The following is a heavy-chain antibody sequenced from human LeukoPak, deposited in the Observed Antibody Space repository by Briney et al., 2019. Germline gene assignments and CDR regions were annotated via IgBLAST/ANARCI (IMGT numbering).Heavy chain of an antibody. D-gene: IGHD6-19*01. CDR1: GFTFSSYS. Sequence: PGGSLRLSCAASGFTFSSYSMNWVRQAPGKGLEWVSSISSSSSYIYYADSVKGRFTISRDNAKNSLYLQMNSLRAEDTAVYYCARSGYSSGWYGGGVLDYFDYWGQGTLVTVSS. J-gene: IGHJ4*02. CDR3: ARSGYSSGWYGGGVLDYFDY. V-gene: IGHV3-21*01. CDR2: ISSSSSYI.